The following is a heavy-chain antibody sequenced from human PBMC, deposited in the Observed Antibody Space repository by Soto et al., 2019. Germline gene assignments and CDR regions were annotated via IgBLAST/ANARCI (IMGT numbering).Heavy chain of an antibody. CDR3: ARDPWAADY. V-gene: IGHV3-66*01. CDR1: GFTVSTKY. CDR2: IYSGGST. Sequence: VQLVESGGGLVQPGGSLRLSCAASGFTVSTKYMSWVRQATGKGLEWVSVIYSGGSTFYADSVRGRFTISRDNSKNTVNLQMNSLRAEDTAVYYCARDPWAADYWGQGPLVTVSS. D-gene: IGHD3-16*01. J-gene: IGHJ4*02.